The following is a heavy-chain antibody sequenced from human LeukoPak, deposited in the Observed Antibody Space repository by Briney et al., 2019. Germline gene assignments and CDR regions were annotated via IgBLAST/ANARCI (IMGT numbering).Heavy chain of an antibody. CDR3: ARTNPDYYDSTGRGYFDY. J-gene: IGHJ4*02. V-gene: IGHV3-7*01. Sequence: GGSLGLSCAASGFTFSSYWMSWVRQAPGKGLEWVANIKQDGSEKKYVDYVKGRFTISRDNAKNSLYLQMNSLRAEDTAVYYCARTNPDYYDSTGRGYFDYWGQGTLVTVSS. CDR1: GFTFSSYW. CDR2: IKQDGSEK. D-gene: IGHD3-22*01.